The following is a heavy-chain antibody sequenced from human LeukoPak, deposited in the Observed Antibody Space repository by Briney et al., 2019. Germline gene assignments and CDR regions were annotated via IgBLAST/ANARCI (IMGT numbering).Heavy chain of an antibody. J-gene: IGHJ4*02. D-gene: IGHD3-22*01. Sequence: ASVKVSCKTSGFTFISSAVQWVRQARGQRLELIGWIVVGSGNTNYAQKFQKRVTITRDMSTSTAYMELSSLRSEDTAVYYCAADPSYSSGYRYYFDYWGQGTLVTVSS. V-gene: IGHV1-58*01. CDR1: GFTFISSA. CDR2: IVVGSGNT. CDR3: AADPSYSSGYRYYFDY.